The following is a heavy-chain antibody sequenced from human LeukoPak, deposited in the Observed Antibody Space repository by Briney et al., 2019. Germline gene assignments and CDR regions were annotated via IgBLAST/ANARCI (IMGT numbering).Heavy chain of an antibody. V-gene: IGHV1-69*05. Sequence: SVKVSCKASGGTFSSYAISWVRQAPGQGLEWMGGIIPIFGTANYAQKFQGRATITTDESTSTAYMELSSLRSEDTAVYYCARGLTRCTSCYSYWGQGTLVTVSS. J-gene: IGHJ4*02. CDR1: GGTFSSYA. CDR3: ARGLTRCTSCYSY. CDR2: IIPIFGTA. D-gene: IGHD2-2*01.